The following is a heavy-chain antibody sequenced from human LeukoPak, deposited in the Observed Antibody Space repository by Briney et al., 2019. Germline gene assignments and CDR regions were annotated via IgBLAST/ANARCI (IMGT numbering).Heavy chain of an antibody. CDR1: GFTFSSYS. D-gene: IGHD1-26*01. Sequence: GGSLGLSCAASGFTFSSYSMNWVRQAPGKGLEWVSYISSSSSTIYYADSVKGRFTISRDNAKNSLYLQMNSLRAEDTAVYYCARAGSYYSFDYWGQGTLVTVSS. J-gene: IGHJ4*02. CDR3: ARAGSYYSFDY. CDR2: ISSSSSTI. V-gene: IGHV3-48*04.